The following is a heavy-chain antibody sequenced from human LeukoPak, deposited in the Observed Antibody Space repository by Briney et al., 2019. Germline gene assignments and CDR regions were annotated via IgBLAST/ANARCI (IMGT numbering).Heavy chain of an antibody. Sequence: SETLSLTCAVYGGSFSGYYWSWIGQPPGKGREWIGEINHSGSTNYNPCLKSGVTTSVDTSKKQSSLKLSSVTAADTAVYYCARTAMVRGVKGFDYWGQGTLVTVSS. D-gene: IGHD3-10*01. CDR3: ARTAMVRGVKGFDY. CDR1: GGSFSGYY. J-gene: IGHJ4*02. CDR2: INHSGST. V-gene: IGHV4-34*01.